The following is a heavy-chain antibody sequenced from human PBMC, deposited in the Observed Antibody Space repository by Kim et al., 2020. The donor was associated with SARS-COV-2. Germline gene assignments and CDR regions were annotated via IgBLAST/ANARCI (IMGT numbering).Heavy chain of an antibody. CDR3: AKPGDMAYYGMHD. CDR1: GYSFTNYW. J-gene: IGHJ6*02. V-gene: IGHV5-10-1*01. D-gene: IGHD3-16*01. CDR2: IDLRGSET. Sequence: GESLKISCKGSGYSFTNYWISWMRQMPGKGLEWMGRIDLRGSETTYNPSFQGHVTISADKSIRTVFLQWRSLKASDTAMYYCAKPGDMAYYGMHDWGQGTAVTVSS.